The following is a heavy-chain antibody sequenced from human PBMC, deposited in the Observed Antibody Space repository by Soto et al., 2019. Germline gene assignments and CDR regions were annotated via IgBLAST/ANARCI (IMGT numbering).Heavy chain of an antibody. Sequence: GGSLRLSCAASGFTFSSYAMSWVRQAPGKGLEWVSAISGSGGSTYYADSVKGRFTISRDNSKNTLYLQMNSLRAEDTAVYYCAKVYHIGIAAADAFDIWGQGTMVTVSS. CDR3: AKVYHIGIAAADAFDI. D-gene: IGHD6-13*01. CDR1: GFTFSSYA. CDR2: ISGSGGST. V-gene: IGHV3-23*01. J-gene: IGHJ3*02.